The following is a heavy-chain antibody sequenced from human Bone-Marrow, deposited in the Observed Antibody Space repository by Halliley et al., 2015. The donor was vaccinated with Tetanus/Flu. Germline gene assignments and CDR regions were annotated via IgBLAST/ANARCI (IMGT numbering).Heavy chain of an antibody. CDR2: ISYDGNDK. CDR1: GFTFSRYA. CDR3: ARDRVGYNYGRRNLFVY. D-gene: IGHD3-16*01. Sequence: SLRLSCAASGFTFSRYAMHWVRQAPGKGLEWVAVISYDGNDKYYADSVKGRFAISRDNSKNTLYVQMNSLRAEDTAVYYCARDRVGYNYGRRNLFVYWGQGTLVPVSS. V-gene: IGHV3-30*09. J-gene: IGHJ4*02.